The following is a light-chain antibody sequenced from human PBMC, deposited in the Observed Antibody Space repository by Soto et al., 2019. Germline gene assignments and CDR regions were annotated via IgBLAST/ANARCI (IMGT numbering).Light chain of an antibody. CDR3: QQRSNWPLT. J-gene: IGKJ4*01. Sequence: IVLTQSPATLSLSPGERATLSSRASQRVSSYLAWYQQKPGLAPRLVIYDAYNRATGIPARFSGSGSGTDFTLTISSLEPEDFAVYYCQQRSNWPLTFGGGTKVEIK. CDR2: DAY. CDR1: QRVSSY. V-gene: IGKV3-11*01.